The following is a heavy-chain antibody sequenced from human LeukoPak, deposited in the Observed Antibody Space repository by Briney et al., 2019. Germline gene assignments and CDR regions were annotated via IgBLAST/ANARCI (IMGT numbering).Heavy chain of an antibody. V-gene: IGHV4-61*05. CDR2: IYYSGST. CDR1: GGSISSSSYY. D-gene: IGHD3-22*01. CDR3: ARHLYYYDSSGYVGVIDY. Sequence: SETLSLTCTVSGGSISSSSYYWSWIRQPPGKGLEWIGYIYYSGSTNYNPSLKSRVTISVDTSKNQFSLKLSSVTAADTAVYYCARHLYYYDSSGYVGVIDYWGQGTLVTVSS. J-gene: IGHJ4*02.